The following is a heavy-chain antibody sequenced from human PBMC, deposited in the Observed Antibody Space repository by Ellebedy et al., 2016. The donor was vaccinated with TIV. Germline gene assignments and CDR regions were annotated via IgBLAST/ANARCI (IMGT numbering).Heavy chain of an antibody. CDR2: ISNSGSTI. Sequence: GESLKISCAASGFTFSDYYMIWIRQAPGKGLEWVSYISNSGSTIYYAASVKGRFTISRDNTKNSLSLQMNSLRVEDTAVYYCARDARFIDQQHNWFDPWGQGNLVTVSS. CDR1: GFTFSDYY. CDR3: ARDARFIDQQHNWFDP. J-gene: IGHJ5*02. V-gene: IGHV3-11*01. D-gene: IGHD2-2*01.